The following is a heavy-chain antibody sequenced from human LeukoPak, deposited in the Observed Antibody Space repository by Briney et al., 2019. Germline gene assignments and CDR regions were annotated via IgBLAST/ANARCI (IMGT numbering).Heavy chain of an antibody. Sequence: GGSLRLSCTASGFIFADYAMSWVRQAPGKGLEWVAFVRGNTYGATTQYAASVKGRFTISRDDSKSIAYLQMNSLKSEDTAMYYCTRGDYSDYLDYWGQGTLVTVSS. CDR2: VRGNTYGATT. D-gene: IGHD4-11*01. CDR3: TRGDYSDYLDY. V-gene: IGHV3-49*04. J-gene: IGHJ4*02. CDR1: GFIFADYA.